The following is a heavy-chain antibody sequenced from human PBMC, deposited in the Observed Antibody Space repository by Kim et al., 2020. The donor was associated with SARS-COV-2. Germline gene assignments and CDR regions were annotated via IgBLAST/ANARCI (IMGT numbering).Heavy chain of an antibody. D-gene: IGHD6-19*01. J-gene: IGHJ2*01. CDR3: ARHSSGWDWYFDL. V-gene: IGHV5-10-1*01. Sequence: SPSFQGHVTISADKSISTAYLQWSSLKASDTAMYYCARHSSGWDWYFDLWGRGTLVTVSS.